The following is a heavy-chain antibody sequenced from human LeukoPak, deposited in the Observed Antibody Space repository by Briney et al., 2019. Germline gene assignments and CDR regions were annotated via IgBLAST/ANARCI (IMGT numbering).Heavy chain of an antibody. Sequence: GESLKISCKASGYSFPNYWIGWVRQLPGKGLEWMGIIYPDDSDTRYSPSLQGQVTISADKSINTAYLQWSGLKASDSAMYYCVRRGSGTSRIDYWGQGTLVTVSS. V-gene: IGHV5-51*01. CDR3: VRRGSGTSRIDY. CDR2: IYPDDSDT. J-gene: IGHJ4*02. CDR1: GYSFPNYW. D-gene: IGHD1-26*01.